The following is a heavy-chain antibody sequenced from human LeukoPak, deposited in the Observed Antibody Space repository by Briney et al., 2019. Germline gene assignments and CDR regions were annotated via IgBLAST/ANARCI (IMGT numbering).Heavy chain of an antibody. CDR2: ISGSGGST. J-gene: IGHJ4*02. Sequence: GSLRLSCAASGFTFDTAWMNWVRQAPGKGLEWVSAISGSGGSTYYADSVKGRFTISRDNSKNTLYLQMNSLRAEDTAVYYCAKERFDYYDSSGPNDYWGQGTLVTVSS. D-gene: IGHD3-22*01. CDR1: GFTFDTAW. CDR3: AKERFDYYDSSGPNDY. V-gene: IGHV3-23*01.